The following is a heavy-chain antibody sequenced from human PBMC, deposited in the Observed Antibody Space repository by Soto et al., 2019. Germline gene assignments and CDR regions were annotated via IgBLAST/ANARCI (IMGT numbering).Heavy chain of an antibody. Sequence: QVQLVESGGGVVQPGRSLRLSCAASGFTFSKYGMHWVRQAPGKGLEWVAVIWHDGSNKFYGDSVKGRFTISRDNSKNTLYLQINSLRVEETAVYYCAREDILSGLGLDYWGQGTLVTVSS. CDR3: AREDILSGLGLDY. CDR1: GFTFSKYG. CDR2: IWHDGSNK. J-gene: IGHJ4*02. V-gene: IGHV3-33*01. D-gene: IGHD3-9*01.